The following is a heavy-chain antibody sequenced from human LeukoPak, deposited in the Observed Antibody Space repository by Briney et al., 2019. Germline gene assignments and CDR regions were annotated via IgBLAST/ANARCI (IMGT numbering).Heavy chain of an antibody. D-gene: IGHD4-17*01. J-gene: IGHJ4*02. CDR1: GGSISSYY. CDR3: ARGKDYGDLSDY. CDR2: IYYSGST. V-gene: IGHV4-59*01. Sequence: SETLSLTCTVSGGSISSYYWSWIRQPPGKGLEWIGYIYYSGSTNYNPSLKSRVTISVDTSKNQFSLKLSSVTAADTAVYYCARGKDYGDLSDYWGQGTLVTVSS.